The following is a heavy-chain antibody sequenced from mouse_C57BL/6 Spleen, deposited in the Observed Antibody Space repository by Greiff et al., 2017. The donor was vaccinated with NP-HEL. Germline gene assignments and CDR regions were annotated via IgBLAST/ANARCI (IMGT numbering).Heavy chain of an antibody. CDR2: IYPGSGST. V-gene: IGHV1-55*01. Sequence: QVQLQQSGAELVKPGASVKMSCKASGYTFTSYWITWVKQRPGQGLEWIGDIYPGSGSTNYNEKFKSKATLTVDTSSSTAYMQLSSLTSEDSAVYYCARGIRGDGYYGYWGQGTTLTVSS. CDR3: ARGIRGDGYYGY. CDR1: GYTFTSYW. D-gene: IGHD2-3*01. J-gene: IGHJ2*01.